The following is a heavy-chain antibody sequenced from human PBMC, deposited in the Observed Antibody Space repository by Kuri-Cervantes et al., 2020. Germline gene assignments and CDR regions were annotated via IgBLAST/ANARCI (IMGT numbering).Heavy chain of an antibody. V-gene: IGHV3-23*01. Sequence: GESLKISCAASGFTFSSYAMSWVRQAPGKGLEWVSTIGTSDGNTIYAASVKGRFIISRDNSRNTVSLQLNSLRDEDTAVYYCASTYYDSSGYSYFDYWGQGTLVTVSS. CDR2: IGTSDGNT. D-gene: IGHD3-22*01. CDR1: GFTFSSYA. CDR3: ASTYYDSSGYSYFDY. J-gene: IGHJ4*02.